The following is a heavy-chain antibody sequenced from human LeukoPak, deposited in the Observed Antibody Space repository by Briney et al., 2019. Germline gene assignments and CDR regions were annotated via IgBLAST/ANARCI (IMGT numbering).Heavy chain of an antibody. V-gene: IGHV1-69*05. J-gene: IGHJ6*03. Sequence: SVKVSCKASGGTFSSYAISWVRQAPGQGLEWMGGIIPIFGTANYAQKFQGRVTITTDESTSTAYMELSSLRSEDTAVYYCASPQHMRVVRGVNYYLDVWGKGTTVTVSS. CDR3: ASPQHMRVVRGVNYYLDV. D-gene: IGHD3-10*01. CDR1: GGTFSSYA. CDR2: IIPIFGTA.